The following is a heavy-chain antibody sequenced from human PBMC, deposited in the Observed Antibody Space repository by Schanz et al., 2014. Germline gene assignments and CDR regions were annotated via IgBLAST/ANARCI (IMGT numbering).Heavy chain of an antibody. D-gene: IGHD5-12*01. Sequence: QVQLVQSGAEVKKPGSSMKVSCKASGGTFSTYPINWLRQAPGQGLEWMGRIIPIHGIVNYAQKFQGRVTITADRSTSTAYMELSSLRSEDTAVYYCARDLTVDTGYVVHYYYYGMDVWGQGTTVTGAS. CDR2: IIPIHGIV. V-gene: IGHV1-69*04. CDR3: ARDLTVDTGYVVHYYYYGMDV. J-gene: IGHJ6*02. CDR1: GGTFSTYP.